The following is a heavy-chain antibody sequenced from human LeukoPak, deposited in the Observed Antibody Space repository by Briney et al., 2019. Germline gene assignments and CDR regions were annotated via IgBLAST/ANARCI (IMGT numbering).Heavy chain of an antibody. Sequence: GGSLRLSCAASGFTFSSYWMSWVRQAPGKGLEWVANIKQDGGEKYYVDSVKGRFTISRDNAKSSLYLQMNSLRAEDTAVYYCARVPAIYSGSYSVDDPFDYWGQGTLVTVSS. CDR1: GFTFSSYW. V-gene: IGHV3-7*01. D-gene: IGHD1-26*01. CDR3: ARVPAIYSGSYSVDDPFDY. CDR2: IKQDGGEK. J-gene: IGHJ4*02.